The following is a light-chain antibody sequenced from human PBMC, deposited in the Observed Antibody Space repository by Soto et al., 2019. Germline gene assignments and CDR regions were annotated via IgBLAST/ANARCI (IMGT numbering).Light chain of an antibody. CDR2: GAS. V-gene: IGKV3-15*01. CDR1: QSVSNN. Sequence: ETVMTQSPGTLSVSPGERVTLSCRASQSVSNNLAWYQQRSGQAPRLLIYGASTRATGVPARFSGSGSGTAFTLTISSLQSEDFAVYYCQQYNNWPPVTFCQGTRLEIK. J-gene: IGKJ5*01. CDR3: QQYNNWPPVT.